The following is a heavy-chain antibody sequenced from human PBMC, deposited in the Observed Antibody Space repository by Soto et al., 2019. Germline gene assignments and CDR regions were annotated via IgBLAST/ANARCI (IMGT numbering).Heavy chain of an antibody. V-gene: IGHV1-2*04. J-gene: IGHJ6*02. Sequence: ASVKVACKASGDTFTGYYMHWVRQAPGQGLEWIGWINPNSGGTNYAQKFQGWVTMTRDTSISTAYMELRRLRSDDTAVYSCARSGNVVLDGMDVWGQGTTVTVSS. D-gene: IGHD2-8*02. CDR2: INPNSGGT. CDR3: ARSGNVVLDGMDV. CDR1: GDTFTGYY.